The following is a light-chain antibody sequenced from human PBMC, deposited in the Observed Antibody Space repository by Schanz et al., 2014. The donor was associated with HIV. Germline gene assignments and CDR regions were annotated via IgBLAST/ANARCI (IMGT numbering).Light chain of an antibody. V-gene: IGKV3-15*01. J-gene: IGKJ1*01. CDR1: QSVSSN. Sequence: EIVLTQSPGTLSLSPRGRTTLSCRASQSVSSNLAWYQQKPGQAPRLLIYGASTRATGIPARFSGSGSGTEFTLTISSLQSEDFAVYYCQQFNNWPPLTFGQGTKVEIK. CDR3: QQFNNWPPLT. CDR2: GAS.